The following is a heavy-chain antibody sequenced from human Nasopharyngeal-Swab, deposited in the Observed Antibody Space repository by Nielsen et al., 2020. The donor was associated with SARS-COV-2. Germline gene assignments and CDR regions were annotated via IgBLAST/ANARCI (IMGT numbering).Heavy chain of an antibody. V-gene: IGHV4-31*11. CDR2: IYYSGST. CDR3: ARARITMIVVVDAFDI. Sequence: MSLNCAVSGCSFSSGGYYCSWLRQHPGKGLEWIGYIYYSGSTYYNPSLKSRVTISVDTSKNQFSLKLSSVTAADTAVYYCARARITMIVVVDAFDIWGQGTMVTVSS. D-gene: IGHD3-22*01. J-gene: IGHJ3*02. CDR1: GCSFSSGGYY.